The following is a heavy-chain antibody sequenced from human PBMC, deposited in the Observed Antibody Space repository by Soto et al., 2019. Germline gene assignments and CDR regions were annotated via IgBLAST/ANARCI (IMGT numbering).Heavy chain of an antibody. CDR2: IYYSGST. Sequence: PSETLSLTCTAAGASIGSSYWSWIRQPPGKGLEWIGYIYYSGSTNYNPSLKSRVTISVDTSKNQFSLKLSSVTAADTAVYYCARVQVAVAGYFDYWGQGTLVTVSS. D-gene: IGHD6-19*01. CDR1: GASIGSSY. V-gene: IGHV4-59*01. J-gene: IGHJ4*02. CDR3: ARVQVAVAGYFDY.